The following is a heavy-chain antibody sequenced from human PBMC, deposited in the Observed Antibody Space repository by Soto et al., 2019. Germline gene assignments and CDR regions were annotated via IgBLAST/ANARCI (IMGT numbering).Heavy chain of an antibody. D-gene: IGHD3-10*01. CDR3: ARYGRLNCYGMDV. V-gene: IGHV4-30-2*01. J-gene: IGHJ6*02. CDR1: GGSISSGGYS. CDR2: IYHSGST. Sequence: PSETLSLTCAVSGGSISSGGYSWSWIRQPPGKGLEWIGYIYHSGSTYYNPSLKSRVTISVDRSKNQFSLKLSSVTAADTAVYYCARYGRLNCYGMDVWGQGTTVTVSS.